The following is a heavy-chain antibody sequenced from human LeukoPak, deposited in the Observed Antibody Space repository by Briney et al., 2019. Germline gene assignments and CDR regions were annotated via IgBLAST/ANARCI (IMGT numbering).Heavy chain of an antibody. CDR2: ISGSGGST. D-gene: IGHD2-21*02. V-gene: IGHV3-23*01. CDR1: GFTFSSYA. CDR3: AKTARRSRYYFDY. Sequence: TGGSLRLSCAASGFTFSSYAMSWVRQAPGKGLEWVSAISGSGGSTYYAGSVKGRFTISRDNSKNTLYLQMNSLRAEDTAVYYCAKTARRSRYYFDYWGQGTLVTVSS. J-gene: IGHJ4*02.